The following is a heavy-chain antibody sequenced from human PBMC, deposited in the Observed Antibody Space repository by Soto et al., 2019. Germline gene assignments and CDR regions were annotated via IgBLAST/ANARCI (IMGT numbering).Heavy chain of an antibody. J-gene: IGHJ6*04. V-gene: IGHV1-8*01. CDR2: MNPNSGVA. Sequence: QVQLVQSGAEVKKPGASVKVSCKASGNTFINYDINWVRQAPGQGLDWMGWMNPNSGVAGYAQKCQGRVTMTRNISRSTAYMELNSLRSDDTAVYYCSRGDTLDVWGRGTTVTVSS. CDR1: GNTFINYD. CDR3: SRGDTLDV.